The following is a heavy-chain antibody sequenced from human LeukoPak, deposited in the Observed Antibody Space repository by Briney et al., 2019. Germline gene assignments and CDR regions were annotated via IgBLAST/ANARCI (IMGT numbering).Heavy chain of an antibody. J-gene: IGHJ4*02. V-gene: IGHV1-46*01. Sequence: GASVKVSCKASGYTFTSYYMHWVRQAPGQGLEWMGIINPSGGSTSYAQKFQGRVTMTRDTSTSTVYMELSSLRSEDTAVYYCARDVVVAATSPPGGIDYWGQGTLVTVSS. D-gene: IGHD2-15*01. CDR1: GYTFTSYY. CDR2: INPSGGST. CDR3: ARDVVVAATSPPGGIDY.